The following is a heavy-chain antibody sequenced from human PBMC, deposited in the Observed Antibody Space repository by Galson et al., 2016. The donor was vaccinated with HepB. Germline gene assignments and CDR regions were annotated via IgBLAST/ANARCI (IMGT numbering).Heavy chain of an antibody. CDR1: GYTFTNYG. CDR2: ISAYNGNT. D-gene: IGHD3-3*01. J-gene: IGHJ4*02. V-gene: IGHV1-18*01. Sequence: SVKVSCKASGYTFTNYGIIWVRHAPGQGLEWMGWISAYNGNTNYAQKFQGRVTMTTDTSTSTAYLDLRSLGSDDTAVYYCARDLEWRNYDFWSRIQVGYFGYWGQGTLVTVSS. CDR3: ARDLEWRNYDFWSRIQVGYFGY.